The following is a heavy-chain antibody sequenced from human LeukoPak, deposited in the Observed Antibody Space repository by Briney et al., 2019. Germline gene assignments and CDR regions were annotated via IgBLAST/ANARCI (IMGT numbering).Heavy chain of an antibody. CDR1: GFTFSNYA. V-gene: IGHV3-23*01. D-gene: IGHD6-13*01. CDR3: ARDKRYSSSWYGFDY. J-gene: IGHJ4*02. CDR2: ISYNGGSA. Sequence: GGSLRLSCVASGFTFSNYAVNWVRQAPGKGLEWVSCISYNGGSAHYADSVKGRFTISRDNSKNTLYLQMNSLRAEDTAVYYCARDKRYSSSWYGFDYWGQGTLVTVSS.